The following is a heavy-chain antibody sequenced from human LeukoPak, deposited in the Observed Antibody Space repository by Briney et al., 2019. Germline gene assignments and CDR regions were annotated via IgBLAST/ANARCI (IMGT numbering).Heavy chain of an antibody. CDR1: GFTFSSYW. CDR2: INSDGSST. D-gene: IGHD3-3*01. J-gene: IGHJ4*02. CDR3: AKDSGSGYWDY. V-gene: IGHV3-74*01. Sequence: GGSLRLSCAASGFTFSSYWMHWVRQAPGKGLVWVSRINSDGSSTSYADSVKGRFTISRDNSKNTLYLQMNSLRAEDTAVYYCAKDSGSGYWDYWGQGTLVTVSS.